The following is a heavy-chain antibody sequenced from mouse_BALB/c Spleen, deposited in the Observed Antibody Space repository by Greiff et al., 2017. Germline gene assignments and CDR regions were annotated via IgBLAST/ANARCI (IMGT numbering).Heavy chain of an antibody. CDR1: GYTFTSYY. V-gene: IGHV1S56*01. CDR2: IYPGNVNT. Sequence: QVQLQQSGPELVKPGASVRISCKASGYTFTSYYIHWVKQRPGQGLEWIGWIYPGNVNTKYNEKFKGKATLTADKSSSTAYMQLSSLTSEDSAVYVCARGAVRRAMDYWGQGTSVTVSS. J-gene: IGHJ4*01. CDR3: ARGAVRRAMDY. D-gene: IGHD2-14*01.